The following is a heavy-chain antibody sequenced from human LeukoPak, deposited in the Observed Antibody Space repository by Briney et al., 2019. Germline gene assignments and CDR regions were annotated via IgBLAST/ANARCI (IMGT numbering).Heavy chain of an antibody. CDR1: GGTFSSYA. V-gene: IGHV1-69*04. CDR2: IIPILGIA. Sequence: SVKVSCKSSGGTFSSYAISWVRQAPGQGLEWMGRIIPILGIANYAQKFQGRVTITADKSTSTAYMELSSLRSEDTAVYYCAREPAGGSGSYYYYGMDVWGQGTTVTVSS. J-gene: IGHJ6*02. CDR3: AREPAGGSGSYYYYGMDV. D-gene: IGHD3-10*01.